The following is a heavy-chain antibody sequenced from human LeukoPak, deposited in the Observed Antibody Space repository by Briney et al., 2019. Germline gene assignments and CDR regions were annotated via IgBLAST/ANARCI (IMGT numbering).Heavy chain of an antibody. V-gene: IGHV4-59*01. CDR2: IYYSGST. J-gene: IGHJ3*02. Sequence: PSETLSLTCTVSGGSISSYYWSWIRQPPGKGLEWIGYIYYSGSTNYNPSLKSRVTISVDTSKNQFSLKLSSVTAADTAVYYCARQWSGSYSYAFDIWGQGTMVTVSS. CDR3: ARQWSGSYSYAFDI. CDR1: GGSISSYY. D-gene: IGHD1-26*01.